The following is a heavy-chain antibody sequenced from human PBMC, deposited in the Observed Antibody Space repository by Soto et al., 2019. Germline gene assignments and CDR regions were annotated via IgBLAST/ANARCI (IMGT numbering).Heavy chain of an antibody. D-gene: IGHD1-26*01. CDR1: GFTFNFFA. V-gene: IGHV3-30-3*01. CDR2: VSKDGSNT. J-gene: IGHJ3*02. CDR3: ARDIWWEPGVDAFHI. Sequence: QVQLVESGGGVVQPGRSLRISCAASGFTFNFFAMHWVRQAPGKELEWVAAVSKDGSNTYYADSVKGRFTISRENPKNARYLQMNSLRVEDTAVYYCARDIWWEPGVDAFHIWGQGTMVTVS.